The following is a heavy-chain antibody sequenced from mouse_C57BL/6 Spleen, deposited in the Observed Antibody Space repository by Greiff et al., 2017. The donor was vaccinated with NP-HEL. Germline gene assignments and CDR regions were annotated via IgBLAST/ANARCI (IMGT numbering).Heavy chain of an antibody. D-gene: IGHD1-1*01. Sequence: EVQLVESGGDLVKPGGSLKLSCAASGFTFSSYGMSWVRPTPDKRLEWVATISSGGSYTYYPDSVKGRFTISRDNAKNTLYLQMSSLKSEDTAMYYCASHYYGSSHYFDYWGQGTTLTVSS. CDR1: GFTFSSYG. CDR2: ISSGGSYT. J-gene: IGHJ2*01. V-gene: IGHV5-6*01. CDR3: ASHYYGSSHYFDY.